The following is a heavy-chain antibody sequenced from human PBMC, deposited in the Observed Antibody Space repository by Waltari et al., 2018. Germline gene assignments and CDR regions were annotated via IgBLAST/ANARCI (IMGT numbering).Heavy chain of an antibody. D-gene: IGHD6-19*01. Sequence: LVESGGGLVKPGGSLSLPCAASAFSFSNDRMNWVRQAPGQGLEWVSAISTTSSYIYYADSLKGRFTISRDNARNSLYLQLDSLRAEDTAMYYCARGDSSGWFPAFEIWGQGTMVTVSS. V-gene: IGHV3-21*01. CDR3: ARGDSSGWFPAFEI. CDR2: ISTTSSYI. J-gene: IGHJ3*02. CDR1: AFSFSNDR.